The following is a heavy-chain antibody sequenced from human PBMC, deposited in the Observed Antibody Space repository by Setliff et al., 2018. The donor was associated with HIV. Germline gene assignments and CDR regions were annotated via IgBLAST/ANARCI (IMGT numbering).Heavy chain of an antibody. CDR1: GGSLSSDNW. V-gene: IGHV4-4*02. CDR3: ARGHCSGTNCYGVDYYGMDV. D-gene: IGHD2-2*01. J-gene: IGHJ6*02. CDR2: IYHTEYT. Sequence: ETLSLTCAVSGGSLSSDNWWTWVRQPPGKGLEWIGEIYHTEYTNYSPSLKSRVSMSVDRSKNHFSLNLTSVTAADTAVYYCARGHCSGTNCYGVDYYGMDVWGQGTTVTVSS.